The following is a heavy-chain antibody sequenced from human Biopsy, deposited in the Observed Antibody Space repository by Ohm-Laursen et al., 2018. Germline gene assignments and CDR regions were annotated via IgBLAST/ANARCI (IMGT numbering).Heavy chain of an antibody. J-gene: IGHJ6*02. CDR1: GDSVTKYY. V-gene: IGHV4-59*02. CDR2: INNSVIT. CDR3: ARDNGILNYGNFKYYRYYGMDV. Sequence: TLSLTCSVSGDSVTKYYWSWIRQPPGKGREWFGNINNSVITNSNPSLQSRVSISVNTSRNQASLTLRSMTVADTAVYYGARDNGILNYGNFKYYRYYGMDVWGQGTKVTVSS. D-gene: IGHD4-11*01.